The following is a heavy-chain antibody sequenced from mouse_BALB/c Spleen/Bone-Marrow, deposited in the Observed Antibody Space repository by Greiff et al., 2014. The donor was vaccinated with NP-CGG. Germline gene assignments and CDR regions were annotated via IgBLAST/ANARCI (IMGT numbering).Heavy chain of an antibody. CDR2: INPYNDGT. V-gene: IGHV1-14*01. J-gene: IGHJ2*01. CDR1: GYTFTSYV. D-gene: IGHD2-2*01. Sequence: VQLQQPGPELVKPGASVKMSCKASGYTFTSYVMHWVKQTPGQGLEWMGCINPYNDGTKYNEKFKGKATLTSDKSSSTAYMELSSLTSEDSAVYYCAREGGYDEDYFDYWGQGTTLTVSS. CDR3: AREGGYDEDYFDY.